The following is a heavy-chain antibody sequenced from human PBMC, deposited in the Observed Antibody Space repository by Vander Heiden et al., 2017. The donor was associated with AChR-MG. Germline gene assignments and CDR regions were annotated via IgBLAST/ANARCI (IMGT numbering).Heavy chain of an antibody. CDR3: ARMHSNCVDP. CDR1: GFTFDEYA. Sequence: DVQLVESGGGLVPPGGSLRLHCAPSGFTFDEYAMHWVSPARGKGLEWDSGVSWNSDSIDYADTVKGRFTISRDNAKNSLYLQMNSLRAEDTALYYCARMHSNCVDPWGQGTLVTVSS. V-gene: IGHV3-9*01. D-gene: IGHD4-4*01. CDR2: VSWNSDSI. J-gene: IGHJ5*02.